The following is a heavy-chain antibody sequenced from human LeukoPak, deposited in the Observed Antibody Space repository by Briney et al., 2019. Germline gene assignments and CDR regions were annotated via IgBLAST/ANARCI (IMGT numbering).Heavy chain of an antibody. J-gene: IGHJ4*02. V-gene: IGHV4-4*07. Sequence: PSETLSLTCTVSGGSISSYYWSWIRQPAGKGLEWIGRIYTSGSTNYNPSLKSRVTMSVDTSKNQFSLKLSSVTAADTAVYYCARTGYCSGGSCYSGGSDYWGQGTLVTVSS. CDR2: IYTSGST. CDR3: ARTGYCSGGSCYSGGSDY. CDR1: GGSISSYY. D-gene: IGHD2-15*01.